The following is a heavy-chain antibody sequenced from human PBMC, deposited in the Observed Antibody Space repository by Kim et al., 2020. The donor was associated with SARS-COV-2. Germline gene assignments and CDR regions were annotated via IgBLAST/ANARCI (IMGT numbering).Heavy chain of an antibody. V-gene: IGHV3-9*01. J-gene: IGHJ4*02. Sequence: RFTISRDNAKNSLYLQMNSLRAEDTALYYCAKDAGGEYYDSSGWGYYFDYWGQGTLVTVSS. CDR3: AKDAGGEYYDSSGWGYYFDY. D-gene: IGHD3-22*01.